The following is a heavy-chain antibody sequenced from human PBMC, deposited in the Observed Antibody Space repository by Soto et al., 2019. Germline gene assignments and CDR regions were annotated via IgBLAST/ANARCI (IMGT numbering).Heavy chain of an antibody. CDR1: GDSIKSNVW. J-gene: IGHJ5*02. CDR3: ARDDEEPGKSDRFDQ. Sequence: QVQLQESGPRQVSPSGTLSLICNVYGDSIKSNVWWSWVRQRPGKGLEWIGEVFHKGITYYNPSLASRLTMTVDKYRNQFSLLMTSLTASDTAKYYCARDDEEPGKSDRFDQWGQGIMVAVSS. V-gene: IGHV4-4*02. CDR2: VFHKGIT.